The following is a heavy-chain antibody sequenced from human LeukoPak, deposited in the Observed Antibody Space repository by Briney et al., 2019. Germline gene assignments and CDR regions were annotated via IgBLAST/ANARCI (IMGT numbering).Heavy chain of an antibody. D-gene: IGHD3-16*02. CDR2: INHSGST. V-gene: IGHV4-39*07. CDR3: ARGELSLFDY. CDR1: GGSISSNSYY. Sequence: PSETLSLTCAVSGGSISSNSYYWGWIRQPPGKGLEWIGEINHSGSTNYNPSLKSRVTISVDTSKNQFSLKLSSVTAADTAVYYCARGELSLFDYWGQGTLVTVSS. J-gene: IGHJ4*02.